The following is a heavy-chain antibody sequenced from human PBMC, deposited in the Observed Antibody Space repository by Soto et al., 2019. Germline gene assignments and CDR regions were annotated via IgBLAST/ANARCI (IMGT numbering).Heavy chain of an antibody. CDR2: ISWNSGSI. J-gene: IGHJ5*02. CDR1: GFTFDDYA. Sequence: PGGSLRLSCAASGFTFDDYAMHWVRQAPGKGLEWVSGISWNSGSIGYADSVKGRFTISRDNAKNSLYLQMNSLRAEDTALYYCAKGDGYNFGWFDPWGQGTLVTVSS. D-gene: IGHD5-12*01. V-gene: IGHV3-9*01. CDR3: AKGDGYNFGWFDP.